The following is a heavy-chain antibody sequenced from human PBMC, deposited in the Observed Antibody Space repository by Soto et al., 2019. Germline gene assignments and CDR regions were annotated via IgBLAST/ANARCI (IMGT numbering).Heavy chain of an antibody. CDR1: GFTFGDYS. D-gene: IGHD3-10*01. V-gene: IGHV3-49*03. CDR2: IRYKAYGGTT. Sequence: PGGSLRLSCTPSGFTFGDYSMSWFRRAPGKGLEWVGFIRYKAYGGTTEYAASVKGRFTISRDDSKSIAYLQMNSLKTEDTAVYYCASRNSSGEADAFDIWGQGTMVTVSS. J-gene: IGHJ3*02. CDR3: ASRNSSGEADAFDI.